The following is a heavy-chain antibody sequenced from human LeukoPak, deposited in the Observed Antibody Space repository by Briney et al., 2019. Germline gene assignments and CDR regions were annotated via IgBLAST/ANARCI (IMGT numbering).Heavy chain of an antibody. CDR3: ARGPCSSSSCPSRGAFDI. J-gene: IGHJ3*02. D-gene: IGHD2-2*01. V-gene: IGHV4-4*07. Sequence: PSETLYLTCTVSGGSISSYYWSWIRQPAGKGLEWIGRIYISGSTNYSPSLKSRVTMSVDTSKNQFSLNLSSVTAADTAVYYCARGPCSSSSCPSRGAFDIWGQGTMVTVSS. CDR2: IYISGST. CDR1: GGSISSYY.